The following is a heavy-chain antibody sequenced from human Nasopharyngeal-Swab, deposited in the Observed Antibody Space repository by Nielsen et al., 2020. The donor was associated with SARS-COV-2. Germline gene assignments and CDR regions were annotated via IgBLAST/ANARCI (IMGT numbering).Heavy chain of an antibody. CDR2: MNPNSGNT. CDR1: GGTFSSYA. D-gene: IGHD5-24*01. J-gene: IGHJ5*02. V-gene: IGHV1-8*02. Sequence: ASVKVSCKASGGTFSSYAISWVRQAPGQGLEWMGWMNPNSGNTGYAQKFQGRVTMTRNTSISTAYMELSSLRSEDTAVYYCASDPNGYNPWGQGTLVTVSS. CDR3: ASDPNGYNP.